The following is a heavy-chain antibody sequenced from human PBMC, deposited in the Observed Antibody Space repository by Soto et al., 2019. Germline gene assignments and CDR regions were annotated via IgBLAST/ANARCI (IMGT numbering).Heavy chain of an antibody. CDR2: ISSSSSTI. V-gene: IGHV3-48*02. J-gene: IGHJ4*02. Sequence: PGGSLRLSCAASGFTFSSYSMNWVRQAPGKGLEWVSYISSSSSTIYYADSVKGRFTISRDNAKNSLYLQMNSLRDEDTAVYYCASPSSSYDSSGYPYYFDYWGQGTLVTVSS. CDR1: GFTFSSYS. CDR3: ASPSSSYDSSGYPYYFDY. D-gene: IGHD3-22*01.